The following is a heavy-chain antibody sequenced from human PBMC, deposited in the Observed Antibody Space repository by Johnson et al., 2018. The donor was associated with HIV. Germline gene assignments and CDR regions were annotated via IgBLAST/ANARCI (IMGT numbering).Heavy chain of an antibody. CDR1: GFTFSSYW. J-gene: IGHJ3*02. V-gene: IGHV3-7*03. CDR3: SRATSGWSLGGAFDI. Sequence: VQLVESGGGLVQPGGSLRLSCAASGFTFSSYWMSWVRQAPGKGLEWVANIKQDGSEKYYVDSVRGRFTISRDNAKNSLFLQMNSLRGEDTAVYYCSRATSGWSLGGAFDIWGQGTMVTVSS. D-gene: IGHD6-19*01. CDR2: IKQDGSEK.